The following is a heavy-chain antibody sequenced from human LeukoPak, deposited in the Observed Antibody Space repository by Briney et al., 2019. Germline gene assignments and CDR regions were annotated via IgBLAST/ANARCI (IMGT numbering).Heavy chain of an antibody. J-gene: IGHJ4*02. CDR2: IRYDGSNK. Sequence: GRSLRLSCAASGFTVITNDMTWVRQAPGKGLEWVAFIRYDGSNKYYADSVKGRFTISRDNSKNTLYLQMNSLRAEDTAVYYCAKIANWGDYWGQGTLVTVSS. V-gene: IGHV3-30*02. D-gene: IGHD7-27*01. CDR1: GFTVITND. CDR3: AKIANWGDY.